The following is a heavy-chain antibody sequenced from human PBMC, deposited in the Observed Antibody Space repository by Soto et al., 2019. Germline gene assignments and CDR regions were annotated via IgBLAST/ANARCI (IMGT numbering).Heavy chain of an antibody. V-gene: IGHV1-69*12. CDR1: GGTFSGYA. CDR3: ASHSSGQLVGYYYYGMDV. J-gene: IGHJ6*02. CDR2: IIPIFGTA. Sequence: QVQLVQSGAEVKKPGSSVKVSCKASGGTFSGYAISWVRQAPGQGLEWMGGIIPIFGTADYAQKFQGRVTITADESTSTASMELSSLRSEDTAVYYCASHSSGQLVGYYYYGMDVWGQGTTVTVSS. D-gene: IGHD6-19*01.